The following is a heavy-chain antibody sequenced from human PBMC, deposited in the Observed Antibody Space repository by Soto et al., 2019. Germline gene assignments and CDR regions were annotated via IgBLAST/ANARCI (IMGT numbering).Heavy chain of an antibody. CDR2: ISYSGST. CDR1: SDSISSYY. D-gene: IGHD2-2*01. V-gene: IGHV4-59*01. J-gene: IGHJ4*02. Sequence: PSETLSLTCTVSSDSISSYYWSWIRQPPGKRLEWIGYISYSGSTDYNPSLKSRVTISGDTSKNQFSLKVRSVTAADTAVYYCARGPSWQLLFDYWGQGTLVTVSS. CDR3: ARGPSWQLLFDY.